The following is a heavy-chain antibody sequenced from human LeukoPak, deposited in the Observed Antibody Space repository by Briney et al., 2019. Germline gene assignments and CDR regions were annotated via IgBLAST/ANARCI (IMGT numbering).Heavy chain of an antibody. CDR2: IIPIFGTA. D-gene: IGHD6-19*01. J-gene: IGHJ4*02. Sequence: ASVKVSCKASGGTFSSYAISWVRQAPGQGLEWMGGIIPIFGTANYAQKFQGRVTITRDTSASTAYMELSSLRSDDTAVYYCARTVAGTPFDYWGQGTLVTVSS. V-gene: IGHV1-69*05. CDR3: ARTVAGTPFDY. CDR1: GGTFSSYA.